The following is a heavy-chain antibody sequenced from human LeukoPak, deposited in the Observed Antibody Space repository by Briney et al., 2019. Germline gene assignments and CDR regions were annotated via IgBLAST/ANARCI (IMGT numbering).Heavy chain of an antibody. CDR3: TREGGSTDAGF. CDR2: IFGDGPGL. J-gene: IGHJ4*02. Sequence: GGSLRLSCEACGFSLSASCMNWVRQAPGKGLEWVSSIFGDGPGLYYADSVKGRFTFSRDNGKNSVCFEMNSLRDDDTAVYYWTREGGSTDAGFWGQGTLVTVSS. V-gene: IGHV3-21*06. D-gene: IGHD5/OR15-5a*01. CDR1: GFSLSASC.